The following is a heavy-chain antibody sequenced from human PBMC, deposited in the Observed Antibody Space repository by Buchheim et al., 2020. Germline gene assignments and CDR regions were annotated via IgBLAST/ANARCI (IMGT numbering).Heavy chain of an antibody. CDR2: ISAHNGMT. CDR1: GYTFSSYG. Sequence: VQLVQSGGEVRKPGASVKVSCRTAGYTFSSYGVTWVRQAPGRGLEWLGWISAHNGMTLYAQKVQGRVTMTKETSTTTGFLELRSLTSDDTGVYYCARDFYDILTGPSYGMDVWGQGTT. J-gene: IGHJ6*02. V-gene: IGHV1-18*01. D-gene: IGHD3-9*01. CDR3: ARDFYDILTGPSYGMDV.